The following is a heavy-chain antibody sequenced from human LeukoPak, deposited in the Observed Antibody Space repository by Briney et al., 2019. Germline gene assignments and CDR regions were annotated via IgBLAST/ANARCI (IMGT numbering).Heavy chain of an antibody. V-gene: IGHV3-7*01. CDR3: ARDTYRFFDL. CDR1: GFTFSSYW. CDR2: IREDGSDK. Sequence: PGGSLRLSCAASGFTFSSYWMGWIRQAPGKGLEWVADIREDGSDKYSVDSMKGRFTISRDNAKNSLYLQMDSLRAEDTAVYYCARDTYRFFDLWGRGTLVTVSS. J-gene: IGHJ2*01.